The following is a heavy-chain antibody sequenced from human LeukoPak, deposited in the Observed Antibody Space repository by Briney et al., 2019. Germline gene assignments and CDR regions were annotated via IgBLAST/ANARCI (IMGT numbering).Heavy chain of an antibody. CDR3: ARTDFGYSSGFGY. Sequence: PGGSLRLSCAASGFTVSSNYMSWVRQAPGKGLVWVSRINSDGSSTSYADSVKGRFTISRDNAKNTLYLQMNSLRAEDTAVYYCARTDFGYSSGFGYWGQGTLVTVSS. CDR2: INSDGSST. CDR1: GFTVSSNY. D-gene: IGHD6-19*01. V-gene: IGHV3-74*01. J-gene: IGHJ4*02.